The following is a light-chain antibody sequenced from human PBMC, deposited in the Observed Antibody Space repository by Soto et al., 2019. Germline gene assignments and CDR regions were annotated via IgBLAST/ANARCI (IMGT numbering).Light chain of an antibody. CDR2: GAS. Sequence: EIVLTQSPGTLSLSRGERATLSYRASQSVTSSHLAWYQQKPGQAPRLLIYGASSRATGIPDRFSGSGSGTDFTLAISRLEPEDFAVYYCQQYGSSPLTFGGGTKVDIK. V-gene: IGKV3-20*01. CDR3: QQYGSSPLT. J-gene: IGKJ4*01. CDR1: QSVTSSH.